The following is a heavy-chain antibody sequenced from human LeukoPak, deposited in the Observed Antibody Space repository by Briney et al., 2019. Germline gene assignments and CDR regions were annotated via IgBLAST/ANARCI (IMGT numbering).Heavy chain of an antibody. D-gene: IGHD5-24*01. J-gene: IGHJ3*01. V-gene: IGHV4-39*01. CDR1: GGSISSSSYY. CDR2: IDYNGST. Sequence: SETLSLTCTVSGGSISSSSYYWAWIRQPPGKGLEWIGSIDYNGSTYYNPSLKSRVTISVDTSKNQFSLKLGSVTAADTAVYYCARLTRAPQFFDVWGQGTMVTVSS. CDR3: ARLTRAPQFFDV.